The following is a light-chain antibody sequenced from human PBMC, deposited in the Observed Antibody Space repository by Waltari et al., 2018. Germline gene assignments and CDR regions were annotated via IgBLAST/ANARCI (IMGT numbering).Light chain of an antibody. CDR3: QKYDSLPAT. J-gene: IGKJ1*01. Sequence: EIVLTQSPGSLSLSPGERATLSCRASQSVSKSFAWYPQKPGQAPRLLIYHASSRATGIPDRVSGGGFGTDFSLTINRLEPEDFAVYYCQKYDSLPATFGQGTKVEIK. CDR1: QSVSKS. CDR2: HAS. V-gene: IGKV3-20*01.